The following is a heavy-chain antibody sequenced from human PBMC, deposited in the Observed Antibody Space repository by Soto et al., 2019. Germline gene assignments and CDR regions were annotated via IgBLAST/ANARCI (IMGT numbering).Heavy chain of an antibody. D-gene: IGHD1-26*01. J-gene: IGHJ4*02. CDR2: ISAYNGNT. CDR1: GYTFTSYG. Sequence: GASVKVSCKASGYTFTSYGISWVRQAPGQGLEWMGWISAYNGNTNYAQKLQGRVTMTTDTSTSTAYMELRGLRSDDTAVYYCARIPTWPIVGATRYWGQGTLVTVSS. CDR3: ARIPTWPIVGATRY. V-gene: IGHV1-18*04.